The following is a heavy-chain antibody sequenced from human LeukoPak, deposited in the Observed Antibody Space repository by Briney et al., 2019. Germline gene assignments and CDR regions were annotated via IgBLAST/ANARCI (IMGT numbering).Heavy chain of an antibody. CDR2: MNPNSGNT. V-gene: IGHV1-8*01. CDR3: ARDQKSATMVRGVIKN. J-gene: IGHJ4*02. D-gene: IGHD3-10*01. Sequence: ASVKVSCKASGYTFTSYDINWVRQATGQGLEWMGWMNPNSGNTGYAQKFQGRVTMTRSTSISTAYMELSSLRSEDTAVYYCARDQKSATMVRGVIKNWGQGTLVTVSS. CDR1: GYTFTSYD.